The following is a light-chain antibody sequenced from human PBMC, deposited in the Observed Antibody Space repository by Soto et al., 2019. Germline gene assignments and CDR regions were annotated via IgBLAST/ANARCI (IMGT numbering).Light chain of an antibody. Sequence: EVVLTQSPATLSLSPGERATLSCRASQNVSTFLDWYQQKPGQAPRLLIYGASNRATGIPARFSGSGSGTDFTLTISSLEPEDFAVYYCQQHSHWPPWTFGQGTKVDIK. V-gene: IGKV3-11*01. CDR3: QQHSHWPPWT. J-gene: IGKJ1*01. CDR2: GAS. CDR1: QNVSTF.